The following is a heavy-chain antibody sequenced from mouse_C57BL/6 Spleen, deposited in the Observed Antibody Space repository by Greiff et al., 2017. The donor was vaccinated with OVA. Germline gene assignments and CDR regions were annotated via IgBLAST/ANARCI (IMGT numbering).Heavy chain of an antibody. J-gene: IGHJ4*01. V-gene: IGHV1-82*01. CDR2: IYPGDGDP. CDR1: GYAFSSSW. Sequence: QVQLKESGPELVKPGASVKISCTASGYAFSSSWMNWVKQRPGPGLAWIGRIYPGDGDPNYNGKFKGKATLTADKSSSTAYMQLSSLTSEDSAVYFWARAFIGLYGSSYGAMDDWGQGTSVTVSS. CDR3: ARAFIGLYGSSYGAMDD. D-gene: IGHD1-1*01.